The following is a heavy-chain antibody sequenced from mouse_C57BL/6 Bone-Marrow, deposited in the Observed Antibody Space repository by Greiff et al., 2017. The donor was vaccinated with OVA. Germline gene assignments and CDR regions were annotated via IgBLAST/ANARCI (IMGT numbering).Heavy chain of an antibody. CDR1: GFTFSDYY. CDR2: INYDGSST. J-gene: IGHJ1*03. D-gene: IGHD2-1*01. V-gene: IGHV5-16*01. Sequence: EVKVVESEGGLVQPGSSMKLSCTASGFTFSDYYMAWVRQVPEKGLEWVANINYDGSSTYYLDSLKSRFIISRDNAKNILYLQMSSLKSEDTATYYCARDREGKGYFDVWGTGTTVTVSS. CDR3: ARDREGKGYFDV.